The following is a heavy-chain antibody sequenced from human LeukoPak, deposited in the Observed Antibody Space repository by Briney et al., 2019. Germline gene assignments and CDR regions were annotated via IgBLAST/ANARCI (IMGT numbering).Heavy chain of an antibody. J-gene: IGHJ4*02. CDR1: GFTFSTYS. Sequence: GGSLRLSCAASGFTFSTYSMNWVRQAPGKGLEWVSYISSSSSTIYYADSVKGRFTISRDNAKYSLYLQMNSLRAEDTAVYYCARGKDYDFWSGYQAGFDYWGQGTLVTVSS. V-gene: IGHV3-48*04. D-gene: IGHD3-3*01. CDR2: ISSSSSTI. CDR3: ARGKDYDFWSGYQAGFDY.